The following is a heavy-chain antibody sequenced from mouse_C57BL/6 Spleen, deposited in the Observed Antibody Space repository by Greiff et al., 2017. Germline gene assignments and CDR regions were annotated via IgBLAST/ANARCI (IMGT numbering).Heavy chain of an antibody. CDR2: IDPSDSET. Sequence: VQLQQPGAELVRPGSSVKLSCKASGYTFTSYWMHWVKQRPIQGLEWIGNIDPSDSETHYNQKFKDKATLTVDKSSSTAYMQLSSLTSEDSAVYYCARGYYGPYYFDDWGQGTTLTVSS. J-gene: IGHJ2*01. D-gene: IGHD1-1*01. CDR3: ARGYYGPYYFDD. CDR1: GYTFTSYW. V-gene: IGHV1-52*01.